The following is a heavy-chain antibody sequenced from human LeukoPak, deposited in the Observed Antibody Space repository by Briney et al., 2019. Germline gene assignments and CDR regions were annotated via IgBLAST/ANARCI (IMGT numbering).Heavy chain of an antibody. CDR1: GGTFSSYA. D-gene: IGHD1-26*01. Sequence: SVKVSCKASGGTFSSYAISWVRQAPGQGLEWMGGIIPIFGTANYAQKFQGRVTMTRDTSISTAYMELSRLRSDDTAVYYCARVPGASNYWGQGTLVTVSS. CDR2: IIPIFGTA. CDR3: ARVPGASNY. J-gene: IGHJ4*02. V-gene: IGHV1-69*05.